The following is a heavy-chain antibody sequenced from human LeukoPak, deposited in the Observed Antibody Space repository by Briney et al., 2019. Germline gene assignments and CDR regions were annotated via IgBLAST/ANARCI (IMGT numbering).Heavy chain of an antibody. Sequence: SETLSLTCTVSGGSISSYYWSWIRQPPGKGLEWIGYIYYSGSTNYNPSLKSRVTISVDTSKNQFSLKLSSVTAADTAVYYCARGISSTGYFDYWGQGTLVTVSS. J-gene: IGHJ4*02. D-gene: IGHD3-3*02. CDR2: IYYSGST. CDR3: ARGISSTGYFDY. V-gene: IGHV4-59*01. CDR1: GGSISSYY.